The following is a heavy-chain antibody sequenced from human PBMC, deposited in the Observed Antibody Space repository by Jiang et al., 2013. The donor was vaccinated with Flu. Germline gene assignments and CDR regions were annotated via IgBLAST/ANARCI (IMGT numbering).Heavy chain of an antibody. CDR2: ISYDGSNK. J-gene: IGHJ1*01. V-gene: IGHV3-30*03. CDR3: ARGQGGSSFQH. D-gene: IGHD1-26*01. Sequence: ESGGGVVQPGRSLRLSCAASGFTFSYYGMHWVRQAPGKGLEWVAVISYDGSNKYYADSVKGRFTISRDNSKNTLYLQMNSLRAEDTAVYYCARGQGGSSFQHWGQGTLVTVSS. CDR1: GFTFSYYG.